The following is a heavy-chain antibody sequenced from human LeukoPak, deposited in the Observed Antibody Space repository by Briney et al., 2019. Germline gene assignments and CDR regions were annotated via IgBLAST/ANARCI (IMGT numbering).Heavy chain of an antibody. CDR3: ARLQFQVYYYYYMDV. V-gene: IGHV1-69*13. Sequence: SVKVSCKASGGTFSSYAISWMRQAPGQGLEWMGGIIPIFGTANYAQKFQGRVTITADESTSTAYMELSSLRSEDTAVYYCARLQFQVYYYYYMDVWGKGTTVTVSS. D-gene: IGHD4-11*01. CDR2: IIPIFGTA. J-gene: IGHJ6*03. CDR1: GGTFSSYA.